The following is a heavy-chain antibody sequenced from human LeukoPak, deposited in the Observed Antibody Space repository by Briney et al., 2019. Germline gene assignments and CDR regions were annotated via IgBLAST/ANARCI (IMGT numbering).Heavy chain of an antibody. CDR3: ASRKSQASVDGIY. CDR2: IKPDGSEK. V-gene: IGHV3-7*01. CDR1: GFTISNHW. J-gene: IGHJ4*02. D-gene: IGHD1-14*01. Sequence: PGGSLRLSCVASGFTISNHWMNWLRLAPGKGLEWVANIKPDGSEKYYVDSVKGRFTISRDNAKNSLYLQMNSLRVEDGAVYYCASRKSQASVDGIYWGQGALVTVSS.